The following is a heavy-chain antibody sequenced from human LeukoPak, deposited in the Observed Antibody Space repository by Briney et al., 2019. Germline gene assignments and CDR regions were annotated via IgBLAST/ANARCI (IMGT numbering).Heavy chain of an antibody. V-gene: IGHV4-59*08. CDR3: ARSGASSSGWPFDY. CDR2: MHSNGNS. J-gene: IGHJ4*02. CDR1: GGSVSSDY. D-gene: IGHD6-19*01. Sequence: SETLSLTCTVSGGSVSSDYWSWIRQPPGKGLEWIGYMHSNGNSAYNPPLRSRVTISVDTSKNQFSLKLSSVTAADTAVYYCARSGASSSGWPFDYWGQGTLVTVSS.